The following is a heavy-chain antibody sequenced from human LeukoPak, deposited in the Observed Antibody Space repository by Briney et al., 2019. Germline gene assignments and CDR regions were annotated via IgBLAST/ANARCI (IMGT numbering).Heavy chain of an antibody. CDR2: LHPDSGNT. V-gene: IGHV1-8*03. Sequence: ASVKVSCKASGYTFTSYDINWVRQATGQGLEWIGWLHPDSGNTGYAQKFQGRVTITRNTSINTAYMELSSLRSEDTAVYYCARDGGSSWYFDYWGQGTLVTVSS. D-gene: IGHD6-13*01. CDR3: ARDGGSSWYFDY. J-gene: IGHJ4*02. CDR1: GYTFTSYD.